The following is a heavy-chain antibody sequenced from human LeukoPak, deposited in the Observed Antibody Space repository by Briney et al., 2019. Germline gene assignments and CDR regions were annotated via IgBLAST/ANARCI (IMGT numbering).Heavy chain of an antibody. CDR3: ARDGSYGSGSYYGY. Sequence: PSETLSLTCTVSGYSISSGYYWGWIRQPPGKGLEWIGSIYHSGSTYYNPSLKSRVTISVDTSKNQFSLKLSSVTAADTAVYYCARDGSYGSGSYYGYWGQGTLVTVSS. J-gene: IGHJ4*02. D-gene: IGHD3-10*01. V-gene: IGHV4-38-2*02. CDR2: IYHSGST. CDR1: GYSISSGYY.